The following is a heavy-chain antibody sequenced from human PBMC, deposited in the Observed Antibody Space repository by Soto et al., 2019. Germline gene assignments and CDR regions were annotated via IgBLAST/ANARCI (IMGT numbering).Heavy chain of an antibody. V-gene: IGHV1-2*04. CDR1: GYTFTGYY. CDR2: INPNSGGT. J-gene: IGHJ6*03. Sequence: ASVKVSCKASGYTFTGYYMHWVRQAPGQGLEWMGWINPNSGGTNYAQKFQGWVTISVDTSKNQFSLKLSSVTAADTAVYYCARGLGSGYYYYYYMDVWGKGTTVTVS. CDR3: ARGLGSGYYYYYYMDV. D-gene: IGHD3-16*01.